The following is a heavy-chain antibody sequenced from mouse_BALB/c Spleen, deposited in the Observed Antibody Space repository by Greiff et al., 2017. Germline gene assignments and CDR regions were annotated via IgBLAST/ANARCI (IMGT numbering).Heavy chain of an antibody. CDR2: ISNGGGST. V-gene: IGHV5-12-2*01. CDR3: ARESDDYDGFAY. J-gene: IGHJ3*01. Sequence: EVMLVESGGGLVQPGGSLKLSCAASGFTFSSYTMSWVRQTPEKRLEWVAYISNGGGSTYYPDTVKGRFTISRDNAKNTLYLQMSSLKSEDTAMYYCARESDDYDGFAYWGQGTLVTVSA. CDR1: GFTFSSYT. D-gene: IGHD2-4*01.